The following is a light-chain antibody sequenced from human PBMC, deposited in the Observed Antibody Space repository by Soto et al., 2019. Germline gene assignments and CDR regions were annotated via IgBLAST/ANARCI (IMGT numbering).Light chain of an antibody. J-gene: IGKJ3*01. CDR3: QQYNNWPRT. CDR1: QTISSW. Sequence: IHMTHSPSTLSGSLGDIVTITFRASQTISSWLAWYQQKPGKAPKLLIYKASTLKSGVPSRFSGSGSGTEFTLTISSLQSEDFAVFYCQQYNNWPRTFGPGTKVDIK. CDR2: KAS. V-gene: IGKV1-5*03.